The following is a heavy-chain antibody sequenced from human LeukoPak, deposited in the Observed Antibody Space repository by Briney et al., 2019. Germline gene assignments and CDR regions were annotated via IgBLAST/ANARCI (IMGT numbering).Heavy chain of an antibody. V-gene: IGHV1-69*04. CDR3: ARETYYDSSGYYY. CDR2: IIPILGRA. Sequence: GASVKVSCKASGCTFTSYAISWVRQAPGQGLEWMGRIIPILGRANYAQKFQGRVTITTDKSTSTAYMELSSLRSEDTAVYYCARETYYDSSGYYYWGQGTLVTVSS. J-gene: IGHJ4*02. CDR1: GCTFTSYA. D-gene: IGHD3-22*01.